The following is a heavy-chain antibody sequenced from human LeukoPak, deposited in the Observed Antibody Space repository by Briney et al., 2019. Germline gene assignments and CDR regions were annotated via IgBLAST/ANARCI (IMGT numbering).Heavy chain of an antibody. CDR2: ISSSSSYV. Sequence: RSGGSLRLSCAASGFTFSSYSMNWVRQAPGKGLEWVSSISSSSSYVYYADSVKGRFTISRDNAKNSLYLQMNSLRAEDTALYYCARIKGELHVVDYWGQGTLVTVSS. D-gene: IGHD1-26*01. V-gene: IGHV3-21*04. CDR1: GFTFSSYS. CDR3: ARIKGELHVVDY. J-gene: IGHJ4*02.